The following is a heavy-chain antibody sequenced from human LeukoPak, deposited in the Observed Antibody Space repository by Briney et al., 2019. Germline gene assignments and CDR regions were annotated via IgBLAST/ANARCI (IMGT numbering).Heavy chain of an antibody. D-gene: IGHD3-22*01. V-gene: IGHV1-2*02. CDR3: ARDYYDSSGFGAFDI. Sequence: ASVKVSREASGYTFTAYYMRWVRQAPGQGLEWMGWINPNSGGTNYAQKFQGRVTMTRDTSISTAYMELSRLRSDDTAVYYCARDYYDSSGFGAFDIWGQGTMVTVSS. J-gene: IGHJ3*02. CDR2: INPNSGGT. CDR1: GYTFTAYY.